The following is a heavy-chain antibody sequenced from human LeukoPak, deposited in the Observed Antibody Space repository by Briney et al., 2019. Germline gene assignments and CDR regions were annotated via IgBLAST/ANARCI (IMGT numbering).Heavy chain of an antibody. CDR1: GVTFSSYT. D-gene: IGHD3-22*01. CDR3: AKVGYYDSSGYVRRPFDY. V-gene: IGHV3-23*01. CDR2: ISGNGGNT. J-gene: IGHJ4*02. Sequence: PLGCLRLSCAAPGVTFSSYTMSWVRQAQGLEWVSSISGNGGNTYYADSVKGRFTISRDNSKNTLYLQMNSLRAEDTAVYYCAKVGYYDSSGYVRRPFDYWGQGTLVTVSS.